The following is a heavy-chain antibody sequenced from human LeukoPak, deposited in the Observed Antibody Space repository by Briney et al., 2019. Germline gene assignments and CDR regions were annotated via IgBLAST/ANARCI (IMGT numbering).Heavy chain of an antibody. CDR1: GFTFSSYS. CDR2: ISSSSSTI. V-gene: IGHV3-48*01. CDR3: ARRYSRGYFDY. Sequence: GESLRLSCAASGFTFSSYSMNWVRQAPGKGLEWVSYISSSSSTIYYADSVKGRFTISRDNAKNSLYLQMNSLRAEDTAVYYCARRYSRGYFDYWGQGTLVTVSS. J-gene: IGHJ4*02. D-gene: IGHD1-26*01.